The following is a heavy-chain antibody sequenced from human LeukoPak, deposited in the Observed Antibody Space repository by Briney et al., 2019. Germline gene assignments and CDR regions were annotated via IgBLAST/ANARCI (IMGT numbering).Heavy chain of an antibody. CDR2: IYYSGST. Sequence: KSSETLSLTCTVSGGSISSYYWSWIRQPPGKGLEWIGYIYYSGSTNYNPSLKSRVTISVDTSKNQFSLKLSSVTAAGSAVYYCARWPRERNRITVTNYYYYMDVWGRGTTVTVSS. V-gene: IGHV4-59*12. CDR1: GGSISSYY. J-gene: IGHJ6*03. CDR3: ARWPRERNRITVTNYYYYMDV. D-gene: IGHD4-11*01.